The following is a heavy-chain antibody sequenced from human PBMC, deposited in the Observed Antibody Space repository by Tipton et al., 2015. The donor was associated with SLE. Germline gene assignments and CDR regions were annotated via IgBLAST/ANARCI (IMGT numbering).Heavy chain of an antibody. D-gene: IGHD2-21*01. Sequence: GLVKPSETLSLTCTISGDSISNNNYYWGWIRQPPGEGLELIGNINYSGTTYYNPSLKTRVTISVDASKAQFSLRPTSVTAADTAVYYCGRAIGVHYFHVWGQGTLVTVSS. CDR1: GDSISNNNYY. CDR2: INYSGTT. CDR3: GRAIGVHYFHV. J-gene: IGHJ4*02. V-gene: IGHV4-39*07.